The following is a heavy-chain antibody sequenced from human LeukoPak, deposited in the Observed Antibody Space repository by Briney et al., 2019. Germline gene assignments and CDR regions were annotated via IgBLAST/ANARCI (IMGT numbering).Heavy chain of an antibody. D-gene: IGHD6-13*01. CDR2: FSGTSST. J-gene: IGHJ4*02. Sequence: PGGSLRLSCAASGFTFSSYAMSWVRQAPGKGLEWVSTFSGTSSTSYADAVKGRVTISRDNSKNTLFLQMNSLRAEDTAVYYCAKDPGSRWYGYFDYWGQGTLVTVSS. CDR3: AKDPGSRWYGYFDY. V-gene: IGHV3-23*01. CDR1: GFTFSSYA.